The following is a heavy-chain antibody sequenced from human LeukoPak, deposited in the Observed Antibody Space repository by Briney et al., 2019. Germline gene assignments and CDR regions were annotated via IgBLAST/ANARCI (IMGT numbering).Heavy chain of an antibody. CDR3: ARQEIRYLQH. CDR1: GGSISSSSYY. J-gene: IGHJ1*01. D-gene: IGHD5-24*01. Sequence: SETLSLTCSVSGGSISSSSYYWGWIRQPPGMGLEWIGSIYYSGSTYYNPSLKSRVTISVDTSKNQFSLKLSSVTAADTAVYYCARQEIRYLQHWGQGTLVTISS. V-gene: IGHV4-39*01. CDR2: IYYSGST.